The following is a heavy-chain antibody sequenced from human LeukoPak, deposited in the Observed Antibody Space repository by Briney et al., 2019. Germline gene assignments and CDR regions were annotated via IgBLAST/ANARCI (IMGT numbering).Heavy chain of an antibody. CDR2: IIPIFGTA. V-gene: IGHV1-69*06. D-gene: IGHD6-19*01. Sequence: ASVKVSCKASGGTFSSYAISWVRQAPGQGLEWMGGIIPIFGTANYAQKFQGRVTITADKSTSTAYMELSSLRSEDTAVYYCAREREASGGWYSAFDYWGQGTLVTVSS. CDR3: AREREASGGWYSAFDY. J-gene: IGHJ4*02. CDR1: GGTFSSYA.